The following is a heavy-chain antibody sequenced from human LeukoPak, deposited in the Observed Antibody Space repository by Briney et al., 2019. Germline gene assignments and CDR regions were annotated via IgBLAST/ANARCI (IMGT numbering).Heavy chain of an antibody. J-gene: IGHJ4*02. V-gene: IGHV4-34*01. CDR3: ARVPLWWLTPFDF. CDR1: GGSLSPHY. CDR2: INNRGTT. D-gene: IGHD5-12*01. Sequence: PSETLSPTCAVSGGSLSPHYWSWIRRPLGKGLEWIGEINNRGTTNYSPSLRGRATISVDTSKNQFSLRLTSVTAADTAMYYCARVPLWWLTPFDFWGQGTLATVSS.